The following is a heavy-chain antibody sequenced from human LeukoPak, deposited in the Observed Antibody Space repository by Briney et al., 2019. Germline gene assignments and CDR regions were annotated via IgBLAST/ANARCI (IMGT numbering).Heavy chain of an antibody. CDR1: GGSISSLNL. CDR3: ARAPSYVWGSYRPGIAFDI. CDR2: MYLGGTT. Sequence: PSKTLSLTCIVSGGSISSLNLWSWLRQPPGKGLEWIGEMYLGGTTNFNPSLKSRVTISVDTSKNQFSLKLSSVTAADTAVYYCARAPSYVWGSYRPGIAFDIWGQGTMVTVSS. V-gene: IGHV4-4*02. J-gene: IGHJ3*02. D-gene: IGHD3-16*02.